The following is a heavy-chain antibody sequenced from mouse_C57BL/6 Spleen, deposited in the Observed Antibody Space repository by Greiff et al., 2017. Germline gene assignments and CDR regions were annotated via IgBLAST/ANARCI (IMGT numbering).Heavy chain of an antibody. CDR3: ARHEGDYDGFDY. CDR2: ISGGGGNT. D-gene: IGHD2-4*01. V-gene: IGHV5-9*01. J-gene: IGHJ2*01. Sequence: EVQLVESGGGLVKPGGSLKLSCAASGFTFSSYTMSWVRQTPEKRLEWVATISGGGGNTYYPDSVKGRFTISRDNAKNTLYLQMSSLRSEDTALYYCARHEGDYDGFDYWGQGTTLTVSS. CDR1: GFTFSSYT.